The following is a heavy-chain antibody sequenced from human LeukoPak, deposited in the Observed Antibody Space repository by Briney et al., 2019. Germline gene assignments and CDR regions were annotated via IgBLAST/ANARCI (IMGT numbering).Heavy chain of an antibody. CDR1: GYTFTSHG. Sequence: ASVKVSCKASGYTFTSHGISWVPQAPGQGLEWMGWISAYNDNTNYAQKLQGRVTMTTDTSTSTAYMELRSLRSDDTAVYCCARGAVWELLDYWGQGTLVTVSS. D-gene: IGHD1-26*01. V-gene: IGHV1-18*01. J-gene: IGHJ4*02. CDR2: ISAYNDNT. CDR3: ARGAVWELLDY.